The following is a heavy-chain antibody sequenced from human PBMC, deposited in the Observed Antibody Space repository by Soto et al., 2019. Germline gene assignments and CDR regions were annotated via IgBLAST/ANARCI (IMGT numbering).Heavy chain of an antibody. CDR1: GFTLINSA. V-gene: IGHV1-58*01. CDR3: AAREEGYTDAFDI. Sequence: QMQLVQSGPEVKKPGTSVKVSCKTSGFTLINSAVQWVRQARGQRLEWIGWIVVDSDNTNYAQKFQERVTITRDMSTSTAYMELSSLRSEDTAVYYCAAREEGYTDAFDIWGQGTMVTVSS. D-gene: IGHD5-12*01. J-gene: IGHJ3*02. CDR2: IVVDSDNT.